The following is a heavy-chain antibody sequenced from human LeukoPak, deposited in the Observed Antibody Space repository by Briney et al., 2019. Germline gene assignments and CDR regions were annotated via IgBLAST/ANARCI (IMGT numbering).Heavy chain of an antibody. CDR2: MDSNSGSA. CDR3: ARESIAAAHDY. D-gene: IGHD6-13*01. Sequence: ASVKVSCKASGYTFTSYDINWVRQATGQGLEWMGWMDSNSGSAGYAQKFQGRVTMTWNASISTAYMELSSLRSEDTAVYYCARESIAAAHDYWGQGTLVTVSS. V-gene: IGHV1-8*02. CDR1: GYTFTSYD. J-gene: IGHJ4*02.